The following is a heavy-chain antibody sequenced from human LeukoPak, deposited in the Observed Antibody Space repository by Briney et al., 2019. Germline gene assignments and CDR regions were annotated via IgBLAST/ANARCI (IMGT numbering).Heavy chain of an antibody. Sequence: PGGSLRLSCAASGITLSNAWMNWMRQAPGKGLEWIGYIYYSGSTNYNPSLKSRVTISVDTSKNQFSLKLSSVTAADTAVYYCARGIEAMIVVVDDAFDIWGQGTMVTVSS. CDR1: GITLSNAW. D-gene: IGHD3-22*01. CDR3: ARGIEAMIVVVDDAFDI. CDR2: IYYSGST. V-gene: IGHV4-59*01. J-gene: IGHJ3*02.